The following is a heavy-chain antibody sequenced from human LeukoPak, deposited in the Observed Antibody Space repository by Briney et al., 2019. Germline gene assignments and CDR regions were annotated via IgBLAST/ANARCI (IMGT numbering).Heavy chain of an antibody. CDR3: ARSVADYYGSGAYYFDY. V-gene: IGHV4-59*08. Sequence: PSETLSLTCTVSAGSISSYYWSWLRQPPGKGLVWIGYIYYSGSTNYNPSLKSRVTISVNTSKNQFSLKLSSVTAADTAVYYCARSVADYYGSGAYYFDYWGQGTLVTVSS. J-gene: IGHJ4*02. D-gene: IGHD3-10*01. CDR2: IYYSGST. CDR1: AGSISSYY.